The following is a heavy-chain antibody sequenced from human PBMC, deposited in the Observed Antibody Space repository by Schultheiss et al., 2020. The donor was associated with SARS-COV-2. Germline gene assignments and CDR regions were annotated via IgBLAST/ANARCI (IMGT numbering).Heavy chain of an antibody. V-gene: IGHV3-30*04. D-gene: IGHD3-22*01. CDR3: ANLNYYDSSGRRYYFDY. CDR2: ISYDGSNK. J-gene: IGHJ4*02. Sequence: GGSLRLSCAASGFTFSSYAMHWVRQAPGKGLEWVAVISYDGSNKYYADSVKGRFTISRDNSKNTLYLQMNSLRAEDTAVYYCANLNYYDSSGRRYYFDYWGQGTLVTVSS. CDR1: GFTFSSYA.